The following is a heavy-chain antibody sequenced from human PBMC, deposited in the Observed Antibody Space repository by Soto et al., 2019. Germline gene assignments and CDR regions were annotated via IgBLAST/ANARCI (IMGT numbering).Heavy chain of an antibody. J-gene: IGHJ3*02. CDR3: ARDYYYDSSGRAFDI. CDR1: GYTFTSYG. V-gene: IGHV1-18*01. Sequence: ASVKVSCKASGYTFTSYGISWVRQAPGQGLEWMGWISDYNGNTNYAQKLQGRVTMTTDTSTSTAYMELRRLRSDDTAVYYCARDYYYDSSGRAFDIWGQGTMVTVSS. D-gene: IGHD3-22*01. CDR2: ISDYNGNT.